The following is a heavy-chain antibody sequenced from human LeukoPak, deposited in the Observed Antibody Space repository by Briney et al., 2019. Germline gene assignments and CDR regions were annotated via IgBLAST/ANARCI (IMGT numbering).Heavy chain of an antibody. V-gene: IGHV3-30*02. J-gene: IGHJ4*02. CDR1: GFTFSHHG. CDR3: AKDLGQQLYYFDY. D-gene: IGHD6-13*01. Sequence: GRSLRLSCAASGFTFSHHGMHWVRHAPGKGLEWVAFIRNDGSNKYYADCVKGRFTISRDNSKNTLYLQMNSLRAEDTAVYYCAKDLGQQLYYFDYWGQGNLVTVSS. CDR2: IRNDGSNK.